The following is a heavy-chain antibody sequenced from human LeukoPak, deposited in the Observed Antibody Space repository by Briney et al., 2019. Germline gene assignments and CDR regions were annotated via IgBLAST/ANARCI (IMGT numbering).Heavy chain of an antibody. V-gene: IGHV3-33*03. CDR3: ATSDDSSGSD. Sequence: GGSLRLSCAASGFSFSNYGMHWVRQAPGKGLEWVTFIWYDGSQEYYADSVKGRFTISRDNAKNSLYLQMNYLRAEDTALYYCATSDDSSGSDWGQGTLVTVSS. CDR1: GFSFSNYG. CDR2: IWYDGSQE. D-gene: IGHD3-22*01. J-gene: IGHJ4*02.